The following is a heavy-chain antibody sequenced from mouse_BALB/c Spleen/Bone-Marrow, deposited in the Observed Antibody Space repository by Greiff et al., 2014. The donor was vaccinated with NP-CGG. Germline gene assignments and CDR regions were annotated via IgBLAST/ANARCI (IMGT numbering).Heavy chain of an antibody. CDR1: GFNIKDTY. D-gene: IGHD1-1*01. Sequence: EVKLEESGAELVKPGASVKLSCTASGFNIKDTYMYWVKQRPEQGLEWIGRIDPANGNTKYDPKFQGKATITADTSSNTAYLQLSSLTSEDTAVYYCAKYYYGSSFFAYWGQGTLLTVSA. J-gene: IGHJ3*01. CDR2: IDPANGNT. V-gene: IGHV14-3*02. CDR3: AKYYYGSSFFAY.